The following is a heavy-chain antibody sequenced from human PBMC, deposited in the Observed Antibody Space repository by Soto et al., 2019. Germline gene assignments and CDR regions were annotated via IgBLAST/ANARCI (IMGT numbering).Heavy chain of an antibody. CDR1: GGSFIGSY. CDR3: ARGVVVVPAAITPGWFDP. V-gene: IGHV4-59*01. CDR2: IYYSGST. Sequence: LTCAGSGGSFIGSYWSWIRQPPGQGLEWIGYIYYSGSTNYNPSLKSRVTISVDTSKNQFSLKLSSVTAADTAVYYCARGVVVVPAAITPGWFDPWGQGTLVTVAS. D-gene: IGHD2-2*02. J-gene: IGHJ5*02.